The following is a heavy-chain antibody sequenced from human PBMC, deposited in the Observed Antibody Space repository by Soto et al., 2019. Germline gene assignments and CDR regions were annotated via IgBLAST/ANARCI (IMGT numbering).Heavy chain of an antibody. CDR2: SNSNGDKT. Sequence: VQLVESGGGVVWPGGALRLSCAASGFTFDVYGMSWVRQVPGKGLEWFSGSNSNGDKTGYADSVKGRFTISRDNAKISLYLQMNSLRVEDTGLYHCARDYGSGSSPPWFDPWGQGTLVTVSS. V-gene: IGHV3-20*01. CDR1: GFTFDVYG. CDR3: ARDYGSGSSPPWFDP. J-gene: IGHJ5*02. D-gene: IGHD3-10*01.